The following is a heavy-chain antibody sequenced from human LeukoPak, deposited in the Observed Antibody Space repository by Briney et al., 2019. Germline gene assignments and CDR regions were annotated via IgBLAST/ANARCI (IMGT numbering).Heavy chain of an antibody. Sequence: GGSLRLSCAASGFTVSSNYMSWVRQAPGKGLEWVSVIYSGGSTYYADSVKGRFTISRDNSKNTLYLQMNSLRAEDTAVYYCASLADSSGYVLAFDIWGQGTMVTVSS. V-gene: IGHV3-53*01. CDR1: GFTVSSNY. CDR3: ASLADSSGYVLAFDI. D-gene: IGHD3-22*01. CDR2: IYSGGST. J-gene: IGHJ3*02.